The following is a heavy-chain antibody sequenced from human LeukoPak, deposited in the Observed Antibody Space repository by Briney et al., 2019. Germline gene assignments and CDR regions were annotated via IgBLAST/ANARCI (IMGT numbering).Heavy chain of an antibody. J-gene: IGHJ4*02. Sequence: PGGSLRLSCAASGFTFSSYALSWVRQAPGKGLEWVSAISGSGGSTYYADSVKGRFTISRDNSKNTLYLQMNSLRAEDTAVYYCAKAETKSYGSGSYLFYYWGQGTLVTVSS. CDR1: GFTFSSYA. V-gene: IGHV3-23*01. D-gene: IGHD3-10*01. CDR3: AKAETKSYGSGSYLFYY. CDR2: ISGSGGST.